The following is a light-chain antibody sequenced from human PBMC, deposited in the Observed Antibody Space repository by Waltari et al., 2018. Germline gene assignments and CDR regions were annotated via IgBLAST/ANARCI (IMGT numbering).Light chain of an antibody. CDR3: CSYAGSYTYV. J-gene: IGLJ1*01. Sequence: QSALTQPRSVSGSPGPSVPIPCTGTSSDFGGYNYVSWYQQHPGKAPKLMIYDVSKRPSGVPDRFSGSKSGNTASLTISGLQAEDEADYYCCSYAGSYTYVFGTGTKVTVL. CDR1: SSDFGGYNY. CDR2: DVS. V-gene: IGLV2-11*01.